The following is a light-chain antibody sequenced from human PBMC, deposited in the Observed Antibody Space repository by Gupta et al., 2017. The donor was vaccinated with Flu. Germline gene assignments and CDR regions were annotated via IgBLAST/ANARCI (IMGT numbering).Light chain of an antibody. CDR2: STS. Sequence: VLTQSPGTLSLSPGERVTLSCRASQSINTNYLAWYQQKPGQAPRLLIFSTSSRATGIPDRFSGSGSGTDFTLTISRLEPEDFALYYCQQYSNSRHTFGQGTKLQIK. V-gene: IGKV3-20*01. CDR3: QQYSNSRHT. J-gene: IGKJ2*01. CDR1: QSINTNY.